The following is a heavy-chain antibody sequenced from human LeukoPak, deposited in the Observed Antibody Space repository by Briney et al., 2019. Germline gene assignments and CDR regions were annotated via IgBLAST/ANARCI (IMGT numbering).Heavy chain of an antibody. V-gene: IGHV4-4*09. CDR1: GGSISIYY. Sequence: SETLSLTCTVSGGSISIYYWSWIREPPGEGLEWIGYFHTSGRPNYKHPTKSRVTISVDTSKNPFSLKRSSVTAADTAVYYCARPTNSSFFGILDAFDIWGQGKMFTASS. J-gene: IGHJ3*02. D-gene: IGHD6-6*01. CDR3: ARPTNSSFFGILDAFDI. CDR2: FHTSGRP.